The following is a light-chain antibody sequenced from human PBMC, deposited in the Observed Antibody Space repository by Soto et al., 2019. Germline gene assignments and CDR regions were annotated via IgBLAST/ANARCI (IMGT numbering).Light chain of an antibody. CDR2: KAS. J-gene: IGKJ1*01. V-gene: IGKV1-5*03. Sequence: DIQMTQSPSTLSGSVGDRVTITCRASQTISSWLAWYQQKPGKAPKLLIYKASTLKSGVPSRVSGSGAGTECTLTISSLQPDDFATYYCQHYNSYSEAVGQGTKVDIK. CDR1: QTISSW. CDR3: QHYNSYSEA.